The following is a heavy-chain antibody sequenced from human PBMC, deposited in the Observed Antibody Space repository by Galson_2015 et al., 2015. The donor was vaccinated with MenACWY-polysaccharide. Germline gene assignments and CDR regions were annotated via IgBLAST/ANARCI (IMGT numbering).Heavy chain of an antibody. CDR2: ILSDGRST. J-gene: IGHJ5*02. Sequence: SLRLSCAASGFTFSSYWMHWVRQAPGKGLVWVSRILSDGRSTSYADSVKGRLTISRDNAKNMLHLQMNSLRGEDTAVYYCTRGGQYSANYGGAWGQGTLVTVSS. D-gene: IGHD6-6*01. CDR1: GFTFSSYW. V-gene: IGHV3-74*01. CDR3: TRGGQYSANYGGA.